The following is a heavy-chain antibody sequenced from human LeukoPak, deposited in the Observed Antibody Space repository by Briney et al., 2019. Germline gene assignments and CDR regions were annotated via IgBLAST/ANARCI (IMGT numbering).Heavy chain of an antibody. CDR1: GFTLSTYW. CDR2: INPDGSGK. J-gene: IGHJ4*02. CDR3: ASWGAGGNS. V-gene: IGHV3-7*01. D-gene: IGHD3-16*01. Sequence: GGSLRLSCEASGFTLSTYWMNWVRQVPGKGLDWVANINPDGSGKRYVDSVKGRFTIARDNVDNSLSLQMNSLRAEDTAVYYCASWGAGGNSWGQGTLVTVSS.